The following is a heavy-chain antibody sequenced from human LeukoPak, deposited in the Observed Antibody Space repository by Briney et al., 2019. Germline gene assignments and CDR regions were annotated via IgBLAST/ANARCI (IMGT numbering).Heavy chain of an antibody. CDR1: GGSISSSSYF. V-gene: IGHV4-39*01. CDR2: IYYSGST. CDR3: ARLRIDPYESSGYYYAFDI. D-gene: IGHD3-22*01. J-gene: IGHJ3*02. Sequence: SSETLSLTCTVSGGSISSSSYFWVWIRQPPGKGLEWIGRIYYSGSTYYNSSLKSRVTISVDTSKNQFFLKLSSVTAADTAVYFCARLRIDPYESSGYYYAFDIWGQGTMVTVSS.